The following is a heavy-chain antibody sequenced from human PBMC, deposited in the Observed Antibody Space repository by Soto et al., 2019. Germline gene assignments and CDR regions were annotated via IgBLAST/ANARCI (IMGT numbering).Heavy chain of an antibody. D-gene: IGHD2-2*01. CDR1: GFTFSSYS. CDR3: ARDRIRGKDIVVVPADY. Sequence: EVQLVESGGGLVKPGGSLRLSCAASGFTFSSYSMNWVRQAPGKGLEWVSSISSSSGYIYYADSVRGRFTISRDNAKNSLYLQMNSLGADDTAVYYCARDRIRGKDIVVVPADYWGQGTLVTVSS. J-gene: IGHJ4*02. CDR2: ISSSSGYI. V-gene: IGHV3-21*01.